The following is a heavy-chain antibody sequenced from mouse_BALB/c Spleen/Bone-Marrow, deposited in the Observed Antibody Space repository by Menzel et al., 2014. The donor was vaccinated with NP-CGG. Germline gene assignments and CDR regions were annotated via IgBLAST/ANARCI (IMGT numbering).Heavy chain of an antibody. Sequence: VKLVESGAGLVKPGASVKLSCKASGYTFTSYWMHWVKQRPGQGLEWIGEIDPSDSYTNYNQKFKGKATLTVDKSSSTAYMQLSSLTSEDSAVYYCAEGTRDAMDYWGQGTSVTVSS. J-gene: IGHJ4*01. CDR2: IDPSDSYT. V-gene: IGHV1-69*02. CDR1: GYTFTSYW. CDR3: AEGTRDAMDY. D-gene: IGHD3-3*01.